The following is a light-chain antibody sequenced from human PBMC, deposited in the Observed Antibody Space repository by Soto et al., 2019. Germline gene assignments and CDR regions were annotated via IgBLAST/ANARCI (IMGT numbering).Light chain of an antibody. J-gene: IGKJ1*01. CDR2: DAS. Sequence: EMVLTQSPATLSLSPGERATLSCRASQSVSSYLAWYQQKPGQAPRLLIYDASKRATGIPARFSGSGSGTDLTLTISSLEPEDFAVYYCQQRDIWPWTFGQGTKVDI. CDR1: QSVSSY. CDR3: QQRDIWPWT. V-gene: IGKV3-11*01.